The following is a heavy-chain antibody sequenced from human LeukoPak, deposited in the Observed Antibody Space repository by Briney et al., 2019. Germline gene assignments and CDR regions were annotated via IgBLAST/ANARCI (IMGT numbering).Heavy chain of an antibody. Sequence: GGSLRLSCAASGFTFSDYYMSWIRQAPGKGLEWVSYISSSSSYTNYADSVKGRFTISRDNAKSSLYLQMNSLRAEDTAVYYCARDLHESDYWGQGTLVTVSS. J-gene: IGHJ4*02. CDR2: ISSSSSYT. V-gene: IGHV3-11*06. CDR1: GFTFSDYY. D-gene: IGHD4-11*01. CDR3: ARDLHESDY.